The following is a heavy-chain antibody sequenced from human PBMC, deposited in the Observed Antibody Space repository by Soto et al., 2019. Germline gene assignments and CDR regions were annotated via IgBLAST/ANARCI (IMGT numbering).Heavy chain of an antibody. J-gene: IGHJ4*02. D-gene: IGHD4-17*01. CDR1: GFTFSSYS. V-gene: IGHV3-21*01. Sequence: GGSLRLSCAASGFTFSSYSMNWVRQAPGKGLEWVSSISSSSSYIYYADSVKGRFTISRDNAKNSLYLQMNSLRAEDTAVYYCARDRVAYGDYPMGYWGQGTLVTVSS. CDR3: ARDRVAYGDYPMGY. CDR2: ISSSSSYI.